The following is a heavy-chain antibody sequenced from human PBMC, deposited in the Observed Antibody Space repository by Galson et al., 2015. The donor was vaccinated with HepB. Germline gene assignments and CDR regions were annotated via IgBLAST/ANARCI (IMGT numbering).Heavy chain of an antibody. J-gene: IGHJ4*02. CDR1: GYTFTSFY. Sequence: SVKVSCKASGYTFTSFYMHWVRLAPGQGLEWMGIINPSGGTTTYAHQFQGRVTMTRDTSTRTVYMELSSLRSEDTAVYFCARNDYVWGSSLSYFDYWGQRTLVTVSS. V-gene: IGHV1-46*01. CDR2: INPSGGTT. D-gene: IGHD3-16*01. CDR3: ARNDYVWGSSLSYFDY.